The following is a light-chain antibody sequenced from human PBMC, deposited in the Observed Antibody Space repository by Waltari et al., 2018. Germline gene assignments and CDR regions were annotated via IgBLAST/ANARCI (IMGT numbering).Light chain of an antibody. V-gene: IGLV2-23*01. CDR3: CSYAGGSTCVV. J-gene: IGLJ2*01. Sequence: QSALTQPASLSGSPGQSIPIHRTGTSSASAYNNLVYWYQQHPGKAPKLMIYEDNKRPSGVSNRFSASKSGNTASLTISGLQAEDEADYHCCSYAGGSTCVVFGGGTKLTIL. CDR1: SSASAYNNL. CDR2: EDN.